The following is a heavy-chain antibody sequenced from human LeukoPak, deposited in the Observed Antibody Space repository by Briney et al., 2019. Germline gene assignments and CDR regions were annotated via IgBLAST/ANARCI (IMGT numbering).Heavy chain of an antibody. J-gene: IGHJ4*02. CDR2: INHSGST. V-gene: IGHV4-34*01. CDR3: ARRRYYYDSSGYYSMPWYYFDY. D-gene: IGHD3-22*01. CDR1: GGSFSGYY. Sequence: SETLSHTCAVYGGSFSGYYWSWIRQPPGKGLEWIGEINHSGSTNYNPSLKSRVTISVDTSKNQFSLKLSSVTAADTAVYYCARRRYYYDSSGYYSMPWYYFDYWGQGTLVTVSS.